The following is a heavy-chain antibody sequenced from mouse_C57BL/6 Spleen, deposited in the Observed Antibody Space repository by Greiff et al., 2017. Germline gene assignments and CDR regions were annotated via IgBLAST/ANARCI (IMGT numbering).Heavy chain of an antibody. CDR3: TRDYYGSRNYAIDY. D-gene: IGHD1-1*01. V-gene: IGHV1-5*01. CDR2: IYPGNSDT. Sequence: VQLQQSGTVLARPGASVKMSCKTSGYTFTSYWMHWVKQRPGQGLEWIGAIYPGNSDTSYNQKFKGKATLTAVTSASTAYMELSSLTNEDSAVYYCTRDYYGSRNYAIDYWGQGTSVTVSS. J-gene: IGHJ4*01. CDR1: GYTFTSYW.